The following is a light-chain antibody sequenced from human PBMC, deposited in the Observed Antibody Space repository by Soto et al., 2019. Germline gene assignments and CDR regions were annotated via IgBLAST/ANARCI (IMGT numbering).Light chain of an antibody. Sequence: EVVLTQSPGTLSLSPGERATLSCRASQNIRGNELAWYQQKPVQAPRLLIYRGSSRATGITDRFSGRGAGTDFTLTISRLEPEDFAVYYCQDYGTSAPWTFGQGTKVEIK. CDR3: QDYGTSAPWT. J-gene: IGKJ1*01. CDR1: QNIRGNE. CDR2: RGS. V-gene: IGKV3-20*01.